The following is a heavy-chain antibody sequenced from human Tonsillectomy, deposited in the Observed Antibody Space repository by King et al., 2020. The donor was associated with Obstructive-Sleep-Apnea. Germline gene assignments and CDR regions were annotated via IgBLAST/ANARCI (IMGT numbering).Heavy chain of an antibody. CDR3: ARGFRWFDP. Sequence: VQLVESGGALVQPGGSLRLSCAASGFTVRSNYVSWLRQAPGKGLEWVSSLYIDGSTHYADSVKGRFTIYRHNSENTVFLEVNSLRPDDTAVYYCARGFRWFDPWGQGTLVIVSS. J-gene: IGHJ5*02. CDR1: GFTVRSNY. CDR2: LYIDGST. D-gene: IGHD3-10*01. V-gene: IGHV3-53*04.